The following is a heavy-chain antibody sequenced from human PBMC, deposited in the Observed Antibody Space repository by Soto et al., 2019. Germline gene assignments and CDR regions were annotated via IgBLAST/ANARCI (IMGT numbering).Heavy chain of an antibody. V-gene: IGHV3-7*03. CDR2: IKQDGSEK. J-gene: IGHJ6*02. D-gene: IGHD3-3*01. CDR3: AKARAHVLRFLDRFTLYGMEL. CDR1: GCTFSSYC. Sequence: WVSXRLSCSSAGCTFSSYCRSWFRHAPGKGLEWVANIKQDGSEKYYADSVKGRFTISRDNSKNTLYLQMNSLRDEDTAVYYSAKARAHVLRFLDRFTLYGMELWGQATTVNVYS.